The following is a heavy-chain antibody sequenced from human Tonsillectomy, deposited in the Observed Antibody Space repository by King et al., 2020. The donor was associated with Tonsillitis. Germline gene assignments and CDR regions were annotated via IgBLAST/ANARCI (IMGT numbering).Heavy chain of an antibody. CDR1: GGSISSYY. D-gene: IGHD3-10*01. CDR2: IYTSGST. V-gene: IGHV4-4*07. Sequence: VQLQESGPGLVKPWETLSLTCTVSGGSISSYYWSWIRQPAGKGLEWIGRIYTSGSTNYNPSLKSRVTMSVDPSKNQFSLKLSSVTAADTAVYYCARDWDYGSGSASLDYWGQGTLVTVSS. CDR3: ARDWDYGSGSASLDY. J-gene: IGHJ4*02.